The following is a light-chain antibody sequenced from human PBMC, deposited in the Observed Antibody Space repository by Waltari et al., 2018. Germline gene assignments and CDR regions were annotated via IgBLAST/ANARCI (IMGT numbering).Light chain of an antibody. CDR2: GAS. CDR1: QSVSSN. V-gene: IGKV3-15*01. J-gene: IGKJ1*01. CDR3: QQYNNWPRT. Sequence: EIVLTQSPAILSVSPGERATLSCRASQSVSSNLAWYQQKPGQAPRLLIYGASTRAPGIPARFSGSGSGTEFTFTISSMQSEDFAVYYCQQYNNWPRTFGQGTKVEIK.